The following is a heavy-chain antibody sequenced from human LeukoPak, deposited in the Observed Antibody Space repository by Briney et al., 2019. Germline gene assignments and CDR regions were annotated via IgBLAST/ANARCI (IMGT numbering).Heavy chain of an antibody. CDR3: ARTLYIASAPGGFDY. CDR1: EYTFTGHY. D-gene: IGHD3-16*01. J-gene: IGHJ4*02. V-gene: IGHV1-2*02. CDR2: INPKNAAT. Sequence: ASVKVSCKASEYTFTGHYIHWVRQAPGQGLEWMGWINPKNAATNYAQKFQGRVTMTRDTSTGTVYMEVNALRSDDTAVYYCARTLYIASAPGGFDYWGQGTLVTVSS.